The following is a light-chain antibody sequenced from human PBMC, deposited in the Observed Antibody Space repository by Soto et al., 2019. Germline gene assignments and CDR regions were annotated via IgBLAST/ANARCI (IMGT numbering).Light chain of an antibody. CDR1: QSISSN. CDR2: GAS. J-gene: IGKJ1*01. CDR3: QHYNIWPQT. V-gene: IGKV3-15*01. Sequence: EIVMTQSPATLSVSPGERATLSCRASQSISSNLAWYQQKPGQGPRLLIYGASTRATGIPARFSGSGSGTECTLTISSLQSEDFAVYYCQHYNIWPQTF.